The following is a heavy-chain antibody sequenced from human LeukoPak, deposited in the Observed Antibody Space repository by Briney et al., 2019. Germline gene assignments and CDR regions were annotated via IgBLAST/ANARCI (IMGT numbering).Heavy chain of an antibody. D-gene: IGHD3-22*01. CDR1: GFTFSSYS. CDR2: ISSSSSTI. Sequence: GGSLRLSCAASGFTFSSYSMNWVRQAPGKGLEWVSYISSSSSTIYYADSVKGRFTISRDNAKNSLYLQMNSLRAEDTALYYCAKDVNSSGYYLGFDYWGQGTLVTVSS. J-gene: IGHJ4*02. CDR3: AKDVNSSGYYLGFDY. V-gene: IGHV3-48*04.